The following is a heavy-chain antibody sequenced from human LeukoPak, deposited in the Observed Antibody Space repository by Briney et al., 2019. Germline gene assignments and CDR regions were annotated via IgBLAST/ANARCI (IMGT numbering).Heavy chain of an antibody. V-gene: IGHV3-23*01. Sequence: QPGRSLRLSCEASGFTFTNYGMSWVRQAPGKGLEWVSVISGRGGRTDYADSVKGRFTISRDNSKNTLHLQMNSLRVEDTAVYYCAKDLGYDYVWGEGNLYDYWGQGILVTVSS. CDR2: ISGRGGRT. J-gene: IGHJ4*02. CDR1: GFTFTNYG. D-gene: IGHD3-16*01. CDR3: AKDLGYDYVWGEGNLYDY.